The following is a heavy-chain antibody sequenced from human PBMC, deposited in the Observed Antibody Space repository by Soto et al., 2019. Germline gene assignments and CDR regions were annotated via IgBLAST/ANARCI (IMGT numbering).Heavy chain of an antibody. J-gene: IGHJ6*03. CDR3: AHLGAVVVPAATKGRYYYMDV. D-gene: IGHD2-2*01. CDR1: GGSFSGYY. V-gene: IGHV4-34*01. CDR2: INHSGST. Sequence: SETLSLTCAVYGGSFSGYYWSWIRQPPGKGLEWFVEINHSGSTNYNPSLKSRVTISVDTSKNQFSLKLSSVTAADTAVYYCAHLGAVVVPAATKGRYYYMDVWGKGTTVTVSS.